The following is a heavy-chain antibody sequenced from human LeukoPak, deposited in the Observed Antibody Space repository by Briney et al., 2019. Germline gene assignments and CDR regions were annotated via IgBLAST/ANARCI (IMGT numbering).Heavy chain of an antibody. CDR1: GYTFTSFY. V-gene: IGHV1-46*01. CDR2: INPRGGSA. J-gene: IGHJ4*02. CDR3: ARCGVGVAAAAANC. D-gene: IGHD6-13*01. Sequence: ASVKVSCKASGYTFTSFYMHWVRQAPGQGLEWMGIINPRGGSATSAQKFQGRVTLTRDTSTSTAYMELCSLRSEDTAVYYCARCGVGVAAAAANCWGQGTLLTVSS.